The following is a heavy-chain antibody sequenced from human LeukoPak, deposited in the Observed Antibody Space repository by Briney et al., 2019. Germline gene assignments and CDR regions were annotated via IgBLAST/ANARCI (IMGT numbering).Heavy chain of an antibody. V-gene: IGHV3-30-3*01. CDR2: ISYDGSNK. CDR3: AKGDVITFGGVIVYFDN. J-gene: IGHJ4*02. Sequence: GRSLRLSCAASGFTFSSYAMHWVRQAPGKGLEWVAVISYDGSNKYYADSVKGRFTISRDNSKNTLYLQMNSLRAEDTAVYYCAKGDVITFGGVIVYFDNWGQGTLVTVSS. D-gene: IGHD3-16*02. CDR1: GFTFSSYA.